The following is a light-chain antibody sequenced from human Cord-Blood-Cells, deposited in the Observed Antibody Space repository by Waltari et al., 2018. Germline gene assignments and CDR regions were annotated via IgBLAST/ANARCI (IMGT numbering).Light chain of an antibody. J-gene: IGKJ1*01. CDR1: QSVSSN. CDR3: QQYNNWPRT. Sequence: ELVMTQSTAPLSVSPGERPTLSCRASQSVSSNLAWYQQKPGQAPRLLIYGASTRATGIPARFSGSGSGTEFTLTISSLQSEDFAVYYCQQYNNWPRTFGQGTKVEIK. V-gene: IGKV3-15*01. CDR2: GAS.